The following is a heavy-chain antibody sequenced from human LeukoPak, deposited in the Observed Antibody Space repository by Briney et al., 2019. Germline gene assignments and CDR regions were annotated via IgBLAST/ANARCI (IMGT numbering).Heavy chain of an antibody. CDR1: GFTFSSYS. CDR3: AKSDRGWSQIDY. Sequence: GGSLRLSRAASGFTFSSYSMNWVRQAPGKGLEWVSSISSSSSYIYYADSVKGRFTISRDNAKNSLYLQMNSLRAEDTAVYYCAKSDRGWSQIDYWGQGTLVTVSS. CDR2: ISSSSSYI. J-gene: IGHJ4*02. D-gene: IGHD6-19*01. V-gene: IGHV3-21*01.